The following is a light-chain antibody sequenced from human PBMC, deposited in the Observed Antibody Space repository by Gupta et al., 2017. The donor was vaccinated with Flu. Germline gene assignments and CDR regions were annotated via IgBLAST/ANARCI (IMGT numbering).Light chain of an antibody. Sequence: CSGGKVEDKYVCCYQQKPGQSPVLVIYENRKRPSGIPERFSGSNSGNTATLTIGGTQAMDEADYYCQAWDSNTHAFGPGTHITVL. CDR3: QAWDSNTHA. J-gene: IGLJ1*01. CDR1: KVEDKY. CDR2: ENR. V-gene: IGLV3-1*01.